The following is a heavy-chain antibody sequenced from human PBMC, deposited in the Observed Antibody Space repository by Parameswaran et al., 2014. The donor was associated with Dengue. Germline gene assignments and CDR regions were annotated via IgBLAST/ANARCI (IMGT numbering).Heavy chain of an antibody. CDR3: ARVSFGDYADY. J-gene: IGHJ4*02. CDR2: ISSNGGST. Sequence: WIRQPPGKGLEYVSAISSNGGSTYYANSVKGRFTISRDNSKNTLYLQMGSLRAEDMAVYYCARVSFGDYADYWGQGTLVTVSS. D-gene: IGHD3-10*01. V-gene: IGHV3-64*01.